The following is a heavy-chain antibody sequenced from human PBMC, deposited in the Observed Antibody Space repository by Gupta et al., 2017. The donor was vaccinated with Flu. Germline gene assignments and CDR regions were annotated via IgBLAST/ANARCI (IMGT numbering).Heavy chain of an antibody. Sequence: QVQLQESGPGLVKPSQTLSLTCTVSGGSISSGSYYWSWIRQPAGQGLEWIGRIYTSESTNYNPSLKSRVTISVDTSKNQFSLKLSSVTAADTAVYYCARDTDIVVVPAAPGHYYGMDVWGQGTTVTVSS. CDR2: IYTSEST. D-gene: IGHD2-2*01. CDR3: ARDTDIVVVPAAPGHYYGMDV. J-gene: IGHJ6*02. V-gene: IGHV4-61*02. CDR1: GGSISSGSYY.